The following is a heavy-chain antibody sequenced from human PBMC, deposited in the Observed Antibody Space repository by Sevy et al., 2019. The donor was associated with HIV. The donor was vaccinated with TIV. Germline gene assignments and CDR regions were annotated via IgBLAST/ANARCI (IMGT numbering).Heavy chain of an antibody. CDR1: GGSISSYF. D-gene: IGHD1-1*01. Sequence: SETLSLTCSVSGGSISSYFWTWVRQSPGKGLEWIGKIFFTGNTDYSPSLKSPVTLSLDTSKSQFSLTLKSVTAADTAVYFCARDSTTRPRVLDYWGQGTLVTVSS. V-gene: IGHV4-59*12. CDR3: ARDSTTRPRVLDY. J-gene: IGHJ4*02. CDR2: IFFTGNT.